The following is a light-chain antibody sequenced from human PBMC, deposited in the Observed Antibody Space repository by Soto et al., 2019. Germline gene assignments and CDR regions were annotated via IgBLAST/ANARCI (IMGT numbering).Light chain of an antibody. J-gene: IGLJ3*02. CDR3: QSYDSISQV. V-gene: IGLV6-57*02. Sequence: NFMLTQPHSVSESPGKTVTISCTGSSGSIASNYVQWLQQRPGSAPTTVISKNDQRPSGVPDRFSGSIDISSNSASLTISGLKTEDEADYYCQSYDSISQVFGGGTQLTVL. CDR2: KND. CDR1: SGSIASNY.